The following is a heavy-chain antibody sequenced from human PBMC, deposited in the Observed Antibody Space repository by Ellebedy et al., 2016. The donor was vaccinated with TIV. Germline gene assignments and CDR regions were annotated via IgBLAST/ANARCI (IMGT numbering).Heavy chain of an antibody. CDR3: ARRGSYGDYAVQVNSWFDT. Sequence: GGFLRLSCAASGFSFRSYWMSWVRQAPGKGLEWVANIYQDGSDQYYVDSVKGRFTIPRDNANKSLFLQMNSLRVEDTAVYYCARRGSYGDYAVQVNSWFDTWGQGTLVTVSS. CDR1: GFSFRSYW. V-gene: IGHV3-7*01. CDR2: IYQDGSDQ. J-gene: IGHJ5*02. D-gene: IGHD4-17*01.